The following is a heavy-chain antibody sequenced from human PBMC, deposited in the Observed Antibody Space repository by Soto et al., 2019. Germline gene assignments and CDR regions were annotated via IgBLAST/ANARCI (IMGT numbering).Heavy chain of an antibody. J-gene: IGHJ6*02. CDR1: GFTFSSYS. CDR2: ISSSSYI. V-gene: IGHV3-21*01. Sequence: PGGSLRLSCAASGFTFSSYSMNWVRQAPGKGLEWVSSISSSSYIYYADSVEGRFTISRDNAKNSLYLQMNSLRAEDTAVYYCARDKRAATLYYYYYGMDVWGQGTTVTVSS. D-gene: IGHD2-15*01. CDR3: ARDKRAATLYYYYYGMDV.